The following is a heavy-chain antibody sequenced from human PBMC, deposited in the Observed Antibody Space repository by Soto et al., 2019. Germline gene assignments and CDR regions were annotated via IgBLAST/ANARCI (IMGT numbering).Heavy chain of an antibody. Sequence: EVQLVESGGGLVQRGGSLRLSCAASGLTFSSYSMNWVRQAPGKGLEWVSYISSSSSTIYYADSVKGRFTISRDNAKYSLYLQMNRLRAEDTAVYYCAFGEESRYYYYGMDVWGQGTTVTVSS. CDR2: ISSSSSTI. CDR3: AFGEESRYYYYGMDV. V-gene: IGHV3-48*01. J-gene: IGHJ6*02. D-gene: IGHD3-10*01. CDR1: GLTFSSYS.